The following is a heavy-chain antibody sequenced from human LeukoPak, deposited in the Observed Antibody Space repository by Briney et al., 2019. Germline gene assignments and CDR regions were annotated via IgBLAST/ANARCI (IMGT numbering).Heavy chain of an antibody. CDR3: ARGDLYSYGPEGAFDI. J-gene: IGHJ3*02. CDR1: GGSFSGYY. D-gene: IGHD5-18*01. CDR2: INHSGST. Sequence: SETLSLTCAVYGGSFSGYYWSWIRQPPGKGLEWIGEINHSGSTNYNPSLKSRVTVSVDTSKNQFSLKLSSVTAADTAVYYCARGDLYSYGPEGAFDIWGQGTMVTVSS. V-gene: IGHV4-34*01.